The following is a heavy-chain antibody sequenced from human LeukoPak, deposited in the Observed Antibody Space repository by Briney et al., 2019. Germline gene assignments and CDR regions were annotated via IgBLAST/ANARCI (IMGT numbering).Heavy chain of an antibody. CDR2: IYPGDSDT. J-gene: IGHJ3*02. CDR1: GYSFTSYW. Sequence: GESLKISCKGSGYSFTSYWIGWVRQMPGKGLEWMGIIYPGDSDTRYSPSFQGQVTISADKSISTAYLQWSSLKASGTAMYYCARREVAAAGTGAFDIWGQGTMVTVSS. V-gene: IGHV5-51*01. CDR3: ARREVAAAGTGAFDI. D-gene: IGHD6-13*01.